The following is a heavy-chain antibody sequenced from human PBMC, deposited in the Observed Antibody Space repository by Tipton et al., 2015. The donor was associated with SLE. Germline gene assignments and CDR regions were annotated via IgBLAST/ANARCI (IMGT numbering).Heavy chain of an antibody. CDR2: SGSSKCT. CDR3: ATGGAAARPWYFDY. D-gene: IGHD6-6*01. Sequence: TLSLTCTVSRGSISSYYWTWLRQPPGKGLEWIGYSGSSKCTNCNPSLESRVTISVDTSKSQFSLKLTSVTAADTAVYYCATGGAAARPWYFDYWGQGTLVTVSS. J-gene: IGHJ4*02. V-gene: IGHV4-4*09. CDR1: RGSISSYY.